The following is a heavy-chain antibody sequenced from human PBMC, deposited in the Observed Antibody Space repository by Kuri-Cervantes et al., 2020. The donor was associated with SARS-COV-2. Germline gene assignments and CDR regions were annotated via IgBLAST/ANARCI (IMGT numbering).Heavy chain of an antibody. CDR2: IYYSGST. V-gene: IGHV4-39*01. CDR3: ASTGFDYYYYYYMDV. Sequence: SETLSLTCTVSGGSISSSSYYWGWIRQPPGKGLEWIGSIYYSGSTYYNPSLESRVTISVDTSKNQFSLKLSSVTAADTAVYYCASTGFDYYYYYYMDVWGKGTTVTVSS. D-gene: IGHD4-17*01. J-gene: IGHJ6*03. CDR1: GGSISSSSYY.